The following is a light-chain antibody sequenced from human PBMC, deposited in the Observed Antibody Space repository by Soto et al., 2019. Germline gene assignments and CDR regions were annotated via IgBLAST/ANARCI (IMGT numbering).Light chain of an antibody. Sequence: QSALTQPASVSGSPGQSITISCTGTSSDVGSYNLVSWYQQHPGKAPKLMIYEGSKRPSGVSNRFSGCKSGNTASLTISGLQAEDEADYYCCSYAGSSTLWVFGGGTKLTVL. CDR1: SSDVGSYNL. CDR3: CSYAGSSTLWV. J-gene: IGLJ3*02. V-gene: IGLV2-23*01. CDR2: EGS.